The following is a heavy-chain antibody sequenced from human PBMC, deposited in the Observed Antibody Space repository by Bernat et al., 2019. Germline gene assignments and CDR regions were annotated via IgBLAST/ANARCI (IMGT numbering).Heavy chain of an antibody. CDR2: INPNSGGT. J-gene: IGHJ3*02. V-gene: IGHV1-2*02. CDR3: ASDGSAGSRDAFDI. Sequence: GAEVKKPGASVKVSCKTSGYTFTGYYMHWVRQAPGQGLEWMGWINPNSGGTNYAQKFQGRVTMTRDTPISTAYMELSRLRSDDTAVYYCASDGSAGSRDAFDIWGQGTMVTVSS. CDR1: GYTFTGYY. D-gene: IGHD6-13*01.